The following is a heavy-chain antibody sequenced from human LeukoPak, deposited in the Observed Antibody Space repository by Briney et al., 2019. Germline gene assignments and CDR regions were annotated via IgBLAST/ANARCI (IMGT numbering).Heavy chain of an antibody. V-gene: IGHV4-59*01. D-gene: IGHD3-22*01. Sequence: SETLSLTCTVSGGSLSSYYWNWIRQPPGMGLEWIGNIYYSGSTNYNPSLKSRGTISVDTSKNQFSLRLSSVTAADTAVYYCARGRYYDSSASFDFWGQGILVTVSS. CDR1: GGSLSSYY. J-gene: IGHJ4*02. CDR3: ARGRYYDSSASFDF. CDR2: IYYSGST.